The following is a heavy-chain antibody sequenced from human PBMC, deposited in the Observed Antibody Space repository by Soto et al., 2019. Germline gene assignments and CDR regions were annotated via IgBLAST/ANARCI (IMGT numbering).Heavy chain of an antibody. CDR2: INHDGSKT. CDR3: VREPWGFSGTWYDY. CDR1: QFSFSSYW. J-gene: IGHJ4*02. V-gene: IGHV3-74*01. D-gene: IGHD6-13*01. Sequence: VGSLRLSCAASQFSFSSYWMHWVRQVPGKGPAWVSRINHDGSKTEYADSVKGRFTISRDNTNNTLYLQMNSLRVEDTAMYYCVREPWGFSGTWYDYWGQGTLVTVSS.